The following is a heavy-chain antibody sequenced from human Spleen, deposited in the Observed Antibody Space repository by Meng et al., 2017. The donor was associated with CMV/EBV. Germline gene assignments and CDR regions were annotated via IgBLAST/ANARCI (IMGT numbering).Heavy chain of an antibody. J-gene: IGHJ4*02. CDR1: GFTFSSYS. CDR3: ARSGSGSYYLDY. CDR2: ISSSSSYI. V-gene: IGHV3-21*01. D-gene: IGHD3-10*01. Sequence: ELQLVESGGGLVKPGGSLRLSCAASGFTFSSYSMNWVRQAPGKGLEWVSSISSSSSYIYYADSVKGRFTISRDNAKNSLYLQMNSLRAEDTAVYYCARSGSGSYYLDYWDQGTLVTVAS.